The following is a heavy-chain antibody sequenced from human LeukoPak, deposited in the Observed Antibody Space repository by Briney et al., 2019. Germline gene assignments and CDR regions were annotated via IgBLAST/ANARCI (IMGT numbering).Heavy chain of an antibody. J-gene: IGHJ3*02. CDR1: GDSVSSNSAA. CDR2: TYYRSKWYN. Sequence: SQTLSLTCAISGDSVSSNSAAWNWIRQSPSRGLEWLGRTYYRSKWYNDYAVSVKSRITINPDTSKNQFSLQLNSVTPENTAVYYCARAAGEELDGAFDIWGQGTMVTVSS. CDR3: ARAAGEELDGAFDI. D-gene: IGHD1-1*01. V-gene: IGHV6-1*01.